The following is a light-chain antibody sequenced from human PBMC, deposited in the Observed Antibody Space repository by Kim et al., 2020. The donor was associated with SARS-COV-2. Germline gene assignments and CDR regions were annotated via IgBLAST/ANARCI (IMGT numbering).Light chain of an antibody. V-gene: IGKV1-9*01. Sequence: SASVGDRVTISCRASHGISNFVAWYQQKPGKAPTLLIRGASTLQNGVPSRFSGSGSETDFTLTISSLQPEDLATYYCQQLKDYPLTFGGGTKIEI. CDR2: GAS. CDR3: QQLKDYPLT. CDR1: HGISNF. J-gene: IGKJ4*01.